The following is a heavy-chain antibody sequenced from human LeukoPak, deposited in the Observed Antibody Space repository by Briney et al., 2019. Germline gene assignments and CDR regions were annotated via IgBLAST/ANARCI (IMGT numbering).Heavy chain of an antibody. CDR1: GGSISRYY. CDR3: ARASYYYYMDV. Sequence: PSETLSLTCTVSGGSISRYYWSWIRQPPGKGLEWFGYVYDSGTTNYNPSLKSRVTISVDTSKNQFSLRLTSVTAADTAVYYCARASYYYYMDVWGKGTTVTISS. V-gene: IGHV4-59*01. J-gene: IGHJ6*03. CDR2: VYDSGTT.